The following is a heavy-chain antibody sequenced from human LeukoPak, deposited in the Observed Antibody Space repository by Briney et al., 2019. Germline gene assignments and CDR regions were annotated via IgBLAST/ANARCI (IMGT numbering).Heavy chain of an antibody. D-gene: IGHD6-19*01. J-gene: IGHJ5*02. CDR2: ISGSGGST. V-gene: IGHV3-23*01. Sequence: PGGSLRLSCAASGFTFSSYAMSWVRQAPGKGLEWVSAISGSGGSTYYADSVKGRFTISRDNSKNTLYLQMNSLRAEDTAVYYCAKDDYWYSSGWYGSWGQGTLVTVSS. CDR3: AKDDYWYSSGWYGS. CDR1: GFTFSSYA.